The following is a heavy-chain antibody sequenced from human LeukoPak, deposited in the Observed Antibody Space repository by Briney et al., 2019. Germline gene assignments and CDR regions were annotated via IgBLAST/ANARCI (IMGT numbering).Heavy chain of an antibody. J-gene: IGHJ5*02. D-gene: IGHD3-3*01. CDR3: ARGGVYDFWSGYYTFNWFDP. CDR1: GYSFTSYW. V-gene: IGHV5-51*01. CDR2: IYPGDSDT. Sequence: GESLKISCKGSGYSFTSYWIGWVRQMPGKGLEWMGIIYPGDSDTRYSPSFQGQATISADKSISTAYLQWSSLKASDTAMYYCARGGVYDFWSGYYTFNWFDPWGQGTLVTVSS.